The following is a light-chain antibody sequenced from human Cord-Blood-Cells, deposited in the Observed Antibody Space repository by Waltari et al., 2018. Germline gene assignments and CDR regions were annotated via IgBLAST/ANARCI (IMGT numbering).Light chain of an antibody. Sequence: AFQLTQSPSSLSASVGDRVTITCRASQGISSALAWYQQKPGKAPKLLIYDASSLESGVPSRFSGSGSGTDFTLTISSLQPEDFATYYCQQFNSYPSFGPGTKVDIK. V-gene: IGKV1-13*02. CDR2: DAS. CDR3: QQFNSYPS. CDR1: QGISSA. J-gene: IGKJ3*01.